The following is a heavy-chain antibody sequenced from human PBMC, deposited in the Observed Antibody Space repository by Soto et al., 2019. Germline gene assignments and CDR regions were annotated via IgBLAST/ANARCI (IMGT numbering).Heavy chain of an antibody. V-gene: IGHV3-30*18. CDR1: GFTFSRYG. Sequence: QVQLVESGGGVVQPGRSLRLSCVASGFTFSRYGIHWVRQAPGKGLEWVTFISYDGSNKYYADSVKGRFTISRDNSKNTLYLQMNSLRAEETAVYYCTKDFDYGDYATDLWGQGTLVTVSS. J-gene: IGHJ5*02. CDR3: TKDFDYGDYATDL. D-gene: IGHD4-17*01. CDR2: ISYDGSNK.